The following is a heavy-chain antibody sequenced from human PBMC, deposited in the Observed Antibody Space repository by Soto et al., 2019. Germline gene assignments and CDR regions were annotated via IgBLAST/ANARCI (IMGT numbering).Heavy chain of an antibody. CDR3: ARSRRSSPYFDH. V-gene: IGHV5-51*01. CDR1: GYTFSNFW. CDR2: IYPGDHET. Sequence: GESLKISCQCSGYTFSNFWVGWVRQLPGQGLEWMGIIYPGDHETRYSPSFHGKVTISAEKSINTAYLQWNSLEAADSAFYFCARSRRSSPYFDHWGQGALVTVSS. J-gene: IGHJ4*02. D-gene: IGHD6-13*01.